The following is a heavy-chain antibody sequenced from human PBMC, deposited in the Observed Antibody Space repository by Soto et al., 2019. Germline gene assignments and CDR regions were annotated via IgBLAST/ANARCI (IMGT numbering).Heavy chain of an antibody. CDR3: ARAIDYGVTRRTATIFDY. D-gene: IGHD4-17*01. CDR2: INPSGGST. CDR1: GYTFTSYY. J-gene: IGHJ4*01. Sequence: QVQLVQSGAEVKKPGASVKVSCKASGYTFTSYYMHWVRQAPGQGLEWMGIINPSGGSTSYAQKFQGRVTKTRDTSTSTVYTELSSLRSEDTAVYYCARAIDYGVTRRTATIFDYWGHVNLVTASS. V-gene: IGHV1-46*01.